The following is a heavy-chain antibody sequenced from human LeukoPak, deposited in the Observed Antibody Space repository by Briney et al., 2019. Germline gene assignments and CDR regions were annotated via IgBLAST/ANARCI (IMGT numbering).Heavy chain of an antibody. CDR2: IWYDGSIK. CDR1: GFTFSIYG. D-gene: IGHD6-13*01. Sequence: GGSLRSPCATLGFTFSIYGMHWFRQAPGKGLEWVAVIWYDGSIKYFADSVKGRFTISRDNSKNTLYLQVNSLRADDTAVYYCARAAGSSWSTLDYWGQGTLVTVSS. CDR3: ARAAGSSWSTLDY. V-gene: IGHV3-33*01. J-gene: IGHJ4*02.